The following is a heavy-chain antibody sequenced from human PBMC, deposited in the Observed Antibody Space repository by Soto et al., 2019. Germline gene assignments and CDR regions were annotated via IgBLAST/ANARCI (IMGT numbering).Heavy chain of an antibody. Sequence: PSETLSLTCTVSGDSISSSNYYWAWIRQPPGKGLEWIGSIYYSESSHYRGSTYYNPSLKSRVTISVDTSKNQLFLKLSSVTAADTAVYYCVRGADWAQTYDSSAQVYWGQGAPVTVS. CDR2: IYYSESSHYRGST. CDR1: GDSISSSNYY. CDR3: VRGADWAQTYDSSAQVY. J-gene: IGHJ4*02. D-gene: IGHD3-22*01. V-gene: IGHV4-39*01.